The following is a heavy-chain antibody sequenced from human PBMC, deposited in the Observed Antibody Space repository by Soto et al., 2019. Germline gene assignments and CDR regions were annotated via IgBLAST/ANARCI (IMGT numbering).Heavy chain of an antibody. CDR2: TRNKAQSYTT. J-gene: IGHJ4*02. CDR3: ARWVRGECDY. CDR1: GFTFSDHY. D-gene: IGHD3-10*01. Sequence: PGGSLRLSCAASGFTFSDHYMDWVRQAPGKGLEWVGRTRNKAQSYTTEYAASVKGRFIISRDDSKSLLYLQMSSLKTEDTAVYYCARWVRGECDYWGQGTLVTVSS. V-gene: IGHV3-72*01.